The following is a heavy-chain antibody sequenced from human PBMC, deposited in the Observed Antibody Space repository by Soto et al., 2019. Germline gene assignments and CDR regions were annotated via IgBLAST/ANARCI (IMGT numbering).Heavy chain of an antibody. J-gene: IGHJ4*02. D-gene: IGHD6-13*01. CDR3: AFPGRAAAGKTGFDY. CDR2: ISGSGGST. Sequence: EVQLLESGGGLVQPGGSLRLSCAASGFTFSNYDMSWVRQAPGKGLEWVSTISGSGGSTYYADSVKGRFTISRDNSKNTLYLQMNSLRAEDTAIYYCAFPGRAAAGKTGFDYWGQGTLVTVSS. CDR1: GFTFSNYD. V-gene: IGHV3-23*01.